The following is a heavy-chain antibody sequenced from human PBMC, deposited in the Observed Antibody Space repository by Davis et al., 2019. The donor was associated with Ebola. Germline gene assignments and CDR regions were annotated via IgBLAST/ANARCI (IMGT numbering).Heavy chain of an antibody. CDR2: IRSKAYGGTT. J-gene: IGHJ4*02. Sequence: PGGSLRLSCSASGFTFGDYAMSWFRQAPGKGLEWVGFIRSKAYGGTTEYAASVKGRFTISRDDSKSIAYLQMNSLKTEDTAVYYCTTTYYDFWSGHYWGQGTLVTVSS. V-gene: IGHV3-49*03. CDR1: GFTFGDYA. D-gene: IGHD3-3*01. CDR3: TTTYYDFWSGHY.